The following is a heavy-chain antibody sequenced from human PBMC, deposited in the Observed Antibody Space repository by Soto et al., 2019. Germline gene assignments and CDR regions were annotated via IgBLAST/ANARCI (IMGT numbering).Heavy chain of an antibody. V-gene: IGHV4-39*01. CDR2: IYYSGST. D-gene: IGHD3-10*01. CDR1: GGSISSHSYY. Sequence: XGTLALTCTVPGGSISSHSYYWGWIRQPPGKGLEWIGSIYYSGSTYYNPSLKSRVTISVDTSKNQSSLKLSSVTAADTAVYYCATENRGVIYYGMDVWGQGTTVTVSS. CDR3: ATENRGVIYYGMDV. J-gene: IGHJ6*02.